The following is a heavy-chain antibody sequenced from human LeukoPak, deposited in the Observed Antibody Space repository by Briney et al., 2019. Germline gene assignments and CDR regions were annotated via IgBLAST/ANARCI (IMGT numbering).Heavy chain of an antibody. CDR1: GYTFTSYG. V-gene: IGHV7-4-1*02. Sequence: ASVKVSCKASGYTFTSYGISWVRQAPGQGLEWMGWINTNTGNPTYDLGFTGRFVFSLDTSVSTAYLQISSLQAEDTAVYYCARDVTGGNSYFDYWGQGTLVTVSS. D-gene: IGHD4-23*01. CDR3: ARDVTGGNSYFDY. CDR2: INTNTGNP. J-gene: IGHJ4*02.